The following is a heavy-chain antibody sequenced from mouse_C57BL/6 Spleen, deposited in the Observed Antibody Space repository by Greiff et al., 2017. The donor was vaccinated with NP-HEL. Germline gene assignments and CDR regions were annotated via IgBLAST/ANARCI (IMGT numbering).Heavy chain of an antibody. J-gene: IGHJ4*01. Sequence: QVQLKQPGPELVKPGASVKISCKASGYSFTSYYIHWVKQRPGQGLEWIGWIYPGSGNTKYNEKFKGKATLTADTSSSTAYMQLSSLTSEDAAVYYCARRDGYYVDYAMDYWGQGTSVTVSS. CDR2: IYPGSGNT. D-gene: IGHD2-3*01. CDR3: ARRDGYYVDYAMDY. V-gene: IGHV1-66*01. CDR1: GYSFTSYY.